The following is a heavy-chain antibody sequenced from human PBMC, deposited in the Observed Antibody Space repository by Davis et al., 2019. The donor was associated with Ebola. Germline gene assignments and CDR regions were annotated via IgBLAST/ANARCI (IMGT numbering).Heavy chain of an antibody. Sequence: SETLSLTCTVSGGSIISSNWWTWVRQAPGKALEWIGEVYQNGNTNYNPSLKGRVTISVDKSKNQFSLNLISVTDADTAVYYCATDAWAGFDPWGQGTLVTVSS. D-gene: IGHD1-26*01. CDR1: GGSIISSNW. V-gene: IGHV4-4*02. CDR3: ATDAWAGFDP. J-gene: IGHJ5*02. CDR2: VYQNGNT.